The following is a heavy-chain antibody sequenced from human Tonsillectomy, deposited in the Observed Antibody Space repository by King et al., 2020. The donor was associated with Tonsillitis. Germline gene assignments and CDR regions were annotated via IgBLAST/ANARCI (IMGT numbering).Heavy chain of an antibody. Sequence: VQLVESGGGLVQPGGSLRLSCAASGFTFSSYSMNWVRQAPGKGLEWVSYISSSSSTIYYADSVKGRFTISRDNAKNSLYLQMNSLRAEDTAVYYCAREHPFTMIVHDAFDIWGQGTMVTVSS. CDR1: GFTFSSYS. D-gene: IGHD3-22*01. V-gene: IGHV3-48*01. J-gene: IGHJ3*02. CDR2: ISSSSSTI. CDR3: AREHPFTMIVHDAFDI.